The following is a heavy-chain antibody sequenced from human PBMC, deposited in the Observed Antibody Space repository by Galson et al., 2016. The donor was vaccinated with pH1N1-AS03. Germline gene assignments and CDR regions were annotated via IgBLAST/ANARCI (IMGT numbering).Heavy chain of an antibody. CDR3: ARLPRGPWRFDY. Sequence: SLRLSCAASGFSLSDYYMTWIRQAPGKGLEWVAYISFTSDYRHYADSVKGRFTISRDTAKNSVFLQMNSVRVEDRAVYYCARLPRGPWRFDYWGQGTLVTVSS. D-gene: IGHD3-10*01. J-gene: IGHJ4*02. CDR1: GFSLSDYY. CDR2: ISFTSDYR. V-gene: IGHV3-11*06.